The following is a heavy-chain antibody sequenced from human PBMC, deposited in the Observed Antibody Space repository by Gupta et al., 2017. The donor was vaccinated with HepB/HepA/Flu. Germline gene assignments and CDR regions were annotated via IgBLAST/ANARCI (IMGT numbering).Heavy chain of an antibody. Sequence: QVQLVESGGGVVQPGRSLRLSCAASGFTFSSYGMHWVRQAPGKGLEWVAVISYDGSNKYYADSVKGRFTISRDNSKNTLYLQMNSLRAEDTAVYYCARDGYGDYVLDYWGQGTLVTVSS. CDR2: ISYDGSNK. CDR3: ARDGYGDYVLDY. CDR1: GFTFSSYG. J-gene: IGHJ4*02. V-gene: IGHV3-30*03. D-gene: IGHD4-17*01.